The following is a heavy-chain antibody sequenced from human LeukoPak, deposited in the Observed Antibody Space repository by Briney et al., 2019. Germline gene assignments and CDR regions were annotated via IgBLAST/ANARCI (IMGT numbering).Heavy chain of an antibody. Sequence: GGSLRLSCAASGSTFSHAWMSWVRQAPGKGLEGVARVKSKAHGETTDYAAPVKGRFTISRDDSKNTLYLQMNSLNTEDTAVYFCTTLGFDPWGQGTLVTVSS. CDR3: TTLGFDP. V-gene: IGHV3-15*01. CDR1: GSTFSHAW. CDR2: VKSKAHGETT. J-gene: IGHJ5*02.